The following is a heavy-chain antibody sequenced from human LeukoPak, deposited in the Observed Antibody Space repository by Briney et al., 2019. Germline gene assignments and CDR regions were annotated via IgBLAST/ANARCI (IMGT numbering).Heavy chain of an antibody. J-gene: IGHJ4*02. D-gene: IGHD6-19*01. V-gene: IGHV5-51*01. CDR1: GSFFTSYW. CDR2: IYPGDSDN. Sequence: GASLQISGEGSGSFFTSYWIGLGRQLPGKGLEWMGIIYPGDSDNSYSPSFQGPVTISADKSISTAYLQWSSLKASDTAMYYCARQGGIAVAGTDIEYWGQGTLVTVSS. CDR3: ARQGGIAVAGTDIEY.